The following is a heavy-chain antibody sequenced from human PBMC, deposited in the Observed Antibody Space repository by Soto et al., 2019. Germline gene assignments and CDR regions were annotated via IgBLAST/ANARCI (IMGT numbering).Heavy chain of an antibody. CDR3: ARGSGYNYCAY. Sequence: PGGSLRLSCAASGFSFSRYAMHWVRQAPGKGLEWVAVTSYDGNNKFYVDSVKGRFTISRDDSKNTLYLQMNSLRPDDTAVYYCARGSGYNYCAYWGQGTLVTVSS. CDR1: GFSFSRYA. J-gene: IGHJ4*02. V-gene: IGHV3-30-3*01. D-gene: IGHD3-3*01. CDR2: TSYDGNNK.